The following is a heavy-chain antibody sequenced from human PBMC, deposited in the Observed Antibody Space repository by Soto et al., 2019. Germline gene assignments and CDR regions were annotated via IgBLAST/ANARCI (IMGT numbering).Heavy chain of an antibody. D-gene: IGHD3-3*01. Sequence: QVQLQESGPGLVKPSETLSLTCTVSGGSISSYYWSWIRQPPGKGLEWIGYIYYSGSTNYNPSLKSRVTISVDTSQNQFSLKLSSVTAADTAVYYCARHRLHYDFWSGYYTDPLDFDYWGQGTLVTVSS. CDR3: ARHRLHYDFWSGYYTDPLDFDY. J-gene: IGHJ4*02. CDR2: IYYSGST. V-gene: IGHV4-59*01. CDR1: GGSISSYY.